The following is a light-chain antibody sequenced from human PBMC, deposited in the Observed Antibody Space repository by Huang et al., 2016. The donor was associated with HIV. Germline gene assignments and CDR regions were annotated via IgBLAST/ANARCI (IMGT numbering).Light chain of an antibody. CDR2: CAS. J-gene: IGKJ3*01. CDR3: QQYCFTPMT. Sequence: IVMTQSPDSLAVSLGERAYINCKSSHSILNPFNNKNYLGWYQQRPGLLPKLLISCASTRESGVPVRFSGSGSGTNFTLTVSSLQAEDVAIYYCQQYCFTPMTFGPGTNVEIK. CDR1: HSILNPFNNKNY. V-gene: IGKV4-1*01.